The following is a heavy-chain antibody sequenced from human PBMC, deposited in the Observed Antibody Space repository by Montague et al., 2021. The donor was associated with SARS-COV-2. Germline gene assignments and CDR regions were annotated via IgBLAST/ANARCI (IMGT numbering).Heavy chain of an antibody. V-gene: IGHV4-31*03. CDR3: ARDRITMIVVVNAFDI. D-gene: IGHD3-22*01. CDR2: IYYSGST. J-gene: IGHJ3*02. Sequence: TLSLTCTVSGGSISSGGYYWSWIRQHPGKGLGWIGYIYYSGSTYYNPSLKSRVTISVDTSKNQFSLKLSSVTAADTAVYYCARDRITMIVVVNAFDIWGQGTMVTVSS. CDR1: GGSISSGGYY.